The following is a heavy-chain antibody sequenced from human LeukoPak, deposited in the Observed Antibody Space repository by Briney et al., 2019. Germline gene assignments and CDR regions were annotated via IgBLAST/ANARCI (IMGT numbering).Heavy chain of an antibody. CDR1: GGTFSSYA. J-gene: IGHJ3*02. CDR2: IIPIFGTA. Sequence: ASAKVSCKASGGTFSSYAISWVRQAPGQGLEWMGGIIPIFGTANYAQKFQGRVTITTDESTSTAYMELSSLGSEDTAVYYCARGYQLLYDAFDIWGQGTMVTVSS. V-gene: IGHV1-69*05. D-gene: IGHD2-2*02. CDR3: ARGYQLLYDAFDI.